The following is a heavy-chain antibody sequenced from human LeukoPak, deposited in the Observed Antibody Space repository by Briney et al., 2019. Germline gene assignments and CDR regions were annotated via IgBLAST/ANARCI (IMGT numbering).Heavy chain of an antibody. V-gene: IGHV3-30*03. J-gene: IGHJ6*03. CDR2: ISYDGSNK. CDR1: GFTFSSYG. Sequence: GGSLRLSCAASGFTFSSYGMHWVRQAPGKGLEWVAVISYDGSNKYYADSVKGRFTISRDNSKNTLYLQMNSLRAEDTAVYYCASIPVYYYYYMDVWGKGTTVTVSS. CDR3: ASIPVYYYYYMDV.